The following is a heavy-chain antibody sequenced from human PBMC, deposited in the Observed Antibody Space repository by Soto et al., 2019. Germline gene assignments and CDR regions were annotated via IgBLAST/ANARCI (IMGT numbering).Heavy chain of an antibody. D-gene: IGHD1-7*01. V-gene: IGHV1-2*04. Sequence: ASVKVSCKASGYTFTGYYMHWVRQAPGQGLEWMGWINPNSGGTNYAQKFQGWVTMTRDTSISTAYMELSRLRSDDTAVYYCARLEALDRTPQTGHAFDIWGQGTMVTVSS. CDR3: ARLEALDRTPQTGHAFDI. J-gene: IGHJ3*02. CDR1: GYTFTGYY. CDR2: INPNSGGT.